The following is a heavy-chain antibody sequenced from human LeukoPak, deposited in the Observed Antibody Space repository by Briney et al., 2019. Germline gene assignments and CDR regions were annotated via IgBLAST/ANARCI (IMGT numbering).Heavy chain of an antibody. D-gene: IGHD3-10*01. CDR3: ARDSGLWFGELSSNWFAP. V-gene: IGHV1-18*01. CDR1: GYTFTSYG. CDR2: ISAYNGNT. J-gene: IGHJ5*02. Sequence: ASVKVSCKASGYTFTSYGISWERQAPGQGLEWMGWISAYNGNTNYAQKLQGRVTMTTDTSTSTAYMELRSLRSDDTAVYYCARDSGLWFGELSSNWFAPWGQGPLVTVSS.